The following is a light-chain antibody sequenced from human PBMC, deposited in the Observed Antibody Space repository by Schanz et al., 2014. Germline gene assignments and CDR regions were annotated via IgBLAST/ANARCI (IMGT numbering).Light chain of an antibody. CDR3: SSYTGRTTPLV. CDR2: DVS. J-gene: IGLJ3*02. CDR1: SNDVGGYNY. Sequence: QSVLTQPASVSGSPGQSITISCTGTSNDVGGYNYVSWYQHHPGTAPKLLIYDVSHRPSGVSNRFSGSKSGNTASLTIFGLQADDEADYYCSSYTGRTTPLVFGGGTKLTVL. V-gene: IGLV2-14*03.